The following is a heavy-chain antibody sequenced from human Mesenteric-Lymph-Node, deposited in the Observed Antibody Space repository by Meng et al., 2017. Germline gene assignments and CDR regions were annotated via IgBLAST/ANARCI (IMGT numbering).Heavy chain of an antibody. D-gene: IGHD2-21*02. CDR2: ISSSGSTI. Sequence: GGSLRLSCAASGFTFSSYEMNWVRQAPGKGPEWVSYISSSGSTIYYADSVKGRFTISRDNAKNSLYLQMNSLRAEDTAVYYCARVGMTAAFDIWGQGTMVTVSS. CDR1: GFTFSSYE. CDR3: ARVGMTAAFDI. J-gene: IGHJ3*02. V-gene: IGHV3-48*03.